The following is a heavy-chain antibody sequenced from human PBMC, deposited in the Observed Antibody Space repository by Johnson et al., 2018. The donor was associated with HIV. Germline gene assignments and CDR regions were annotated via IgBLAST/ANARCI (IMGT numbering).Heavy chain of an antibody. V-gene: IGHV3-9*01. Sequence: LLVESGGGLEQPGRSLRLSCAASGFSFDDYAMHWVRQAPGKGLEWVSSINWNGGSTDYADSIKGRFTISRDNARNSLYLQMSSLRAEDTALYYCARGKGAAAGLDTIIVIRFRTVSSVLELGDNVRGLLGLRWATWG. CDR2: INWNGGST. D-gene: IGHD3-22*01. J-gene: IGHJ1*01. CDR1: GFSFDDYA. CDR3: ARGKGAAAGLDTIIVIRFRTVSSVLELGDNVRGLLGLRWAT.